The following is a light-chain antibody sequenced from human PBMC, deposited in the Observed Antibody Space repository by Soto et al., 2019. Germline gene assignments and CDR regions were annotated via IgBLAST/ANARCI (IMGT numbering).Light chain of an antibody. Sequence: QSALTQAPSASETPGQRVTISCSGGSSNIGTNTVNWYRQLPGTAPKLLIYGNNQRPSGVPDRFSGFKSGTSASLAISGLQSEDESEYYCAAWDGSLNNVILGGGTKVTVL. V-gene: IGLV1-44*01. CDR3: AAWDGSLNNVI. J-gene: IGLJ2*01. CDR2: GNN. CDR1: SSNIGTNT.